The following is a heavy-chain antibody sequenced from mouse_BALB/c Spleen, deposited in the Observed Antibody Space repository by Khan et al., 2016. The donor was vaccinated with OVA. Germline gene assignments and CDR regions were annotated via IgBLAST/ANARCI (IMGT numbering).Heavy chain of an antibody. D-gene: IGHD1-1*01. Sequence: EVKLLESGPELVKPGASVKISCKASGYSFTGYFMNWVMQSHGKSLEWIGRINPHIGETLYNQKFKGKATLTVDESSSTAHMELRSLASEDSAVYYCARTYGSDFDYWGQGTTLTVSS. J-gene: IGHJ2*01. CDR2: INPHIGET. V-gene: IGHV1-20*02. CDR3: ARTYGSDFDY. CDR1: GYSFTGYF.